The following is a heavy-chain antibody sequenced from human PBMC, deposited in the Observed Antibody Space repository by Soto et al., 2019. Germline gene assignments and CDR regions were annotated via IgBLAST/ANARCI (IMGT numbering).Heavy chain of an antibody. CDR2: VYPADPEV. J-gene: IGHJ3*01. CDR1: GYDFPNYW. V-gene: IGHV5-51*01. D-gene: IGHD1-26*01. CDR3: ARQKSGSRGYWDF. Sequence: PGESLKISCLGSGYDFPNYWIAWVRQMPGRGPEWLGIVYPADPEVSYNPSFQDRVTISADASTAFLQWSSLTDSDTGMYFCARQKSGSRGYWDFWGQGTMVTVSS.